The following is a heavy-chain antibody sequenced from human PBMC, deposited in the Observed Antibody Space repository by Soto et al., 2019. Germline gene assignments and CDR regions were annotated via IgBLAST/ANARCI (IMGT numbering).Heavy chain of an antibody. CDR2: INAGNGNT. CDR1: GYTFTSYA. V-gene: IGHV1-3*01. Sequence: ASVKVSCKASGYTFTSYAMHWLRQAPGQRLEWMGWINAGNGNTKYSQKFQGRVTITKDTSTSTVYMELSSLRSEDTAIYYCAREAQTSSGMDAWGQGTTVTVSS. J-gene: IGHJ6*02. CDR3: AREAQTSSGMDA.